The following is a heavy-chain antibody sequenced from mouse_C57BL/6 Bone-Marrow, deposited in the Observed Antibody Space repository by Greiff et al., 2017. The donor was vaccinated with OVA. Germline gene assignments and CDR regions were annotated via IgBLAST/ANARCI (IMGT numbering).Heavy chain of an antibody. J-gene: IGHJ1*03. Sequence: VQLQQSGAELVMPGASVKLSCKASGYTFTSYWMHWVKQRPGQGLEWIGEIDPSDSYTNYNQKFKGKSTLTVDKSSSTAYMQLSSLTSEDSAVYYCAWDWYFDVWGTGTTVTVSS. CDR2: IDPSDSYT. V-gene: IGHV1-69*01. CDR3: AWDWYFDV. D-gene: IGHD4-1*01. CDR1: GYTFTSYW.